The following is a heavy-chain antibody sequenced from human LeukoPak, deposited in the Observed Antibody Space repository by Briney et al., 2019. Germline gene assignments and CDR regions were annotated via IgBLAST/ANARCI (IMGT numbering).Heavy chain of an antibody. CDR2: ISSSSSTI. CDR1: GFTFSSYS. Sequence: PGGSLRLSCAASGFTFSSYSMNWVRQAPGKGLEWVSYISSSSSTIYYADSVKGRFTISRDNSKNTLYLEMNSLRAEDTAVYYCARDPRSGGYYYYYYYMDVWGKGTTVTVSS. V-gene: IGHV3-48*01. CDR3: ARDPRSGGYYYYYYYMDV. D-gene: IGHD2-15*01. J-gene: IGHJ6*03.